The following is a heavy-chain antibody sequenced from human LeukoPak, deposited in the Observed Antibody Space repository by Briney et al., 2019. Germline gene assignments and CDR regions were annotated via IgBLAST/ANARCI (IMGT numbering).Heavy chain of an antibody. CDR2: ISGSGGST. CDR1: GFTFSSYA. V-gene: IGHV3-23*01. Sequence: PGGSLRLSCAASGFTFSSYAMSWVRQAPGKGLELVSLISGSGGSTYYADSVKGRFTISRDNSKNTLYLQMNSLRAEDTAVYYCAEVVGATTRGYFDYWGQGTLVTVSS. J-gene: IGHJ4*02. D-gene: IGHD1-26*01. CDR3: AEVVGATTRGYFDY.